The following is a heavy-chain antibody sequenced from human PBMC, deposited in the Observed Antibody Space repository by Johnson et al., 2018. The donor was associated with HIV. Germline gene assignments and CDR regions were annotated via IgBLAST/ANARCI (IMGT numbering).Heavy chain of an antibody. CDR1: GFTFSSYA. CDR2: ISYDGSNE. J-gene: IGHJ3*02. D-gene: IGHD6-6*01. V-gene: IGHV3-30-3*01. Sequence: QMQLVESGGGVVQPGRSLRLSCAASGFTFSSYALHWVRQAPGKGLDWVAIISYDGSNESYADSAKGRFTISRDNSKNTLYLQMNSLSAEDTAVYYCANSYSSSSGNNDYAFDIWGQGTMVTVSS. CDR3: ANSYSSSSGNNDYAFDI.